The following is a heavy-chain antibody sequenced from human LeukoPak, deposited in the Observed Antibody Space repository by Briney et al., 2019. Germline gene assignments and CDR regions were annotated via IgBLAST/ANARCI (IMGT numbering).Heavy chain of an antibody. J-gene: IGHJ4*02. CDR2: ISGSGGST. D-gene: IGHD3-16*02. CDR3: AKEAAWANYRCYFDS. V-gene: IGHV3-11*01. Sequence: PGGSLRLSCAASGFTFSDYYMGWIRQAPGKGLEWVSAISGSGGSTYYADSVKGRFTISRDNSKNILYLHMNSLRAEDTALYYCAKEAAWANYRCYFDSWGQGTLVTVSS. CDR1: GFTFSDYY.